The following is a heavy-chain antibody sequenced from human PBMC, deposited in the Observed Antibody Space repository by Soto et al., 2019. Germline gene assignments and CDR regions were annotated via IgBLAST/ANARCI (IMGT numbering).Heavy chain of an antibody. CDR2: IWNDGINE. Sequence: GGSLRLSCEACGFNFSSYCIHWVRHAPWKGLEWVAIIWNDGINEYYADSVKGRFTISRDNSKNTVYLQVSKLRAEDTAVYFCARDQTDSGGYSDSWGQGTLVTVSS. J-gene: IGHJ4*02. CDR1: GFNFSSYC. D-gene: IGHD3-22*01. V-gene: IGHV3-33*01. CDR3: ARDQTDSGGYSDS.